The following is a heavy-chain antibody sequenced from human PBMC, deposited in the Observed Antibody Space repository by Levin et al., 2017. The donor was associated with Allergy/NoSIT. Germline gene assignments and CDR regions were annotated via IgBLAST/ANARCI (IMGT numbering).Heavy chain of an antibody. Sequence: PGGSLRLSCAASGFTFNNYALSWVRQAPGKGLEWVSTISGDHTYYADSVKGRFTISRDNSKNTLSLQMDSLRADDTAVYYCAKAITMVRGLIDYWGQGTLVTVSS. J-gene: IGHJ4*02. CDR2: ISGDHT. D-gene: IGHD3-10*01. CDR3: AKAITMVRGLIDY. CDR1: GFTFNNYA. V-gene: IGHV3-23*01.